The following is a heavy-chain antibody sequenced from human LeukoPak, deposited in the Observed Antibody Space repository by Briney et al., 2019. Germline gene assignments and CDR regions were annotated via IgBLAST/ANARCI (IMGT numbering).Heavy chain of an antibody. CDR3: ARRGYSYGDYYYYTDV. D-gene: IGHD5-18*01. J-gene: IGHJ6*03. CDR1: GYSFTSYW. CDR2: IYPGDSDT. Sequence: GESLKISFKGSGYSFTSYWIGWVRPMPGKGLEWMGIIYPGDSDTRYSPSFQGQVTISADKSISTAYLQWSSLKASDTAMYYCARRGYSYGDYYYYTDVWGKGTTVTISS. V-gene: IGHV5-51*01.